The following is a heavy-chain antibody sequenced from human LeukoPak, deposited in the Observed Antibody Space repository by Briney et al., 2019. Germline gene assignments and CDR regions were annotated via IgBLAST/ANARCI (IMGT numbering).Heavy chain of an antibody. V-gene: IGHV3-74*01. D-gene: IGHD6-19*01. Sequence: GGSLRLSCAASGFTFSSYWMHWVRQAPGKGLVWVSRINSDGSSTSYADSVKGRFTISRDNSKNTLYLQMNSLRAEDTAVYYCAKDLRIAVAGHDYWGQGTLVTVSS. J-gene: IGHJ4*02. CDR1: GFTFSSYW. CDR2: INSDGSST. CDR3: AKDLRIAVAGHDY.